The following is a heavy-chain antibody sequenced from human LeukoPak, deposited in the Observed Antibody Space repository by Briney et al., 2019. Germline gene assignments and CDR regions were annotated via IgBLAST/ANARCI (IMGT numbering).Heavy chain of an antibody. CDR3: ARSYSSSYYGSGSYPY. D-gene: IGHD3-10*01. CDR2: IYYSGST. J-gene: IGHJ4*02. CDR1: GDSISSYY. Sequence: SETLSLTCIVSGDSISSYYWSWIRQPPGKGLEWIGYIYYSGSTNYNPSLKSRVTISVDTSKNQFSLNLSSVTAADTAVYYCARSYSSSYYGSGSYPYWGQGTLVTVSS. V-gene: IGHV4-59*01.